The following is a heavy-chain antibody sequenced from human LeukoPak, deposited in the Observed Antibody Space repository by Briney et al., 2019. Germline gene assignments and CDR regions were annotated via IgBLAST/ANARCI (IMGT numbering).Heavy chain of an antibody. CDR1: GYTFTDYY. CDR3: ARANFLYCSSSTCLFDY. Sequence: ASVKVSCKASGYTFTDYYMHWVRRAPGQGFEWMGWINPNDGDTNYAQKFQGRVTMTRDTSISTAHMEVSRLRSDDTAVYYCARANFLYCSSSTCLFDYWGQGALVTVSS. CDR2: INPNDGDT. D-gene: IGHD2-2*01. J-gene: IGHJ4*02. V-gene: IGHV1-2*02.